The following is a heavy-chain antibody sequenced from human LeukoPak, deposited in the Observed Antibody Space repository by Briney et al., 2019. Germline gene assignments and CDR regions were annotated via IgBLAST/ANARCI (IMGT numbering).Heavy chain of an antibody. CDR3: ARDRDYSNTERGFDY. Sequence: GASVKVSCKTSGYTFTDYYIHWVRQAPGQGLEWMGWINPNSDETNSAQKFQGRVTMTGDTSISTAYMELNRVTSDDTAVYYCARDRDYSNTERGFDYWGQGTLVTVSS. V-gene: IGHV1-2*02. J-gene: IGHJ4*02. CDR2: INPNSDET. D-gene: IGHD4-11*01. CDR1: GYTFTDYY.